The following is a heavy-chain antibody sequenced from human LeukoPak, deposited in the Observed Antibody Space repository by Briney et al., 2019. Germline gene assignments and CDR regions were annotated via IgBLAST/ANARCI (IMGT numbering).Heavy chain of an antibody. CDR1: GFTFNTYA. J-gene: IGHJ1*01. CDR2: INPDGRDT. Sequence: PGGSLRLSCAASGFTFNTYAMSWVRQAPGKGLEWVAHINPDGRDTYYVDSVKGRFTISRDNAQNSMYLQMNSLRVEDTAVYYCTSWGDTTAEYFQRWGQGTLVTVSS. V-gene: IGHV3-7*01. D-gene: IGHD2-21*02. CDR3: TSWGDTTAEYFQR.